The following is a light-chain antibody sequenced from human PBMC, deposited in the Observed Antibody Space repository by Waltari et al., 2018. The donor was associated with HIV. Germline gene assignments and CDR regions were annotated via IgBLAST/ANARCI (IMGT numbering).Light chain of an antibody. CDR3: HQYGTSPWT. Sequence: VLTQSPGTLSLSPGDRATLSCRAGQTIASTYLSWYQQNPRQAPRLLVYCASRRATDIPRRFTGSGSGTDFTLTIDTLEPEDFVVYYCHQYGTSPWTFGQGTKVEVK. CDR1: QTIASTY. J-gene: IGKJ1*01. V-gene: IGKV3-20*01. CDR2: CAS.